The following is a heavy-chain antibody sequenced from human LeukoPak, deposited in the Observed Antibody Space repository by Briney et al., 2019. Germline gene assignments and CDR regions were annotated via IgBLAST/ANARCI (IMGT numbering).Heavy chain of an antibody. Sequence: GASVKVSCKASGYTFTSYAFNWVRQAPGQRLEWMGWINSKNGNTHYAQNLQGRVTLTTDTSTRTAFMELRGLRSDDTAMYYCAKDFLPMATGIRDGFDIWGQGTMVTVSS. CDR3: AKDFLPMATGIRDGFDI. CDR2: INSKNGNT. V-gene: IGHV1-18*01. D-gene: IGHD6-13*01. J-gene: IGHJ3*02. CDR1: GYTFTSYA.